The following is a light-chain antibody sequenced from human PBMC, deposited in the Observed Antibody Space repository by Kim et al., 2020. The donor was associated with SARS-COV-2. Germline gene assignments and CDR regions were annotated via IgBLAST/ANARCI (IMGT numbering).Light chain of an antibody. J-gene: IGLJ1*01. CDR1: SSNIGAGYD. Sequence: QSVLTQPPSVSGAPGQGVTISCTGSSSNIGAGYDVHWYQQLPGTAPKHLIYGNSNRPSGVPDRFSCSKSGTSASLAITGLQAEDEADYYCQSYDSSLCGSGVFGTGTKVSVL. V-gene: IGLV1-40*01. CDR2: GNS. CDR3: QSYDSSLCGSGV.